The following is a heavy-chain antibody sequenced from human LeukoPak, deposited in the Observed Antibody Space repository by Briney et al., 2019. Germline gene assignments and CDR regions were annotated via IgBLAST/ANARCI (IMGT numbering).Heavy chain of an antibody. D-gene: IGHD2-15*01. V-gene: IGHV3-48*03. J-gene: IGHJ4*02. CDR1: GFTLSSYE. CDR3: ARGGSTYSRRYFDY. CDR2: ISSGGGTM. Sequence: PGGSLSLSCAASGFTLSSYEMNWVRQAPGKGLEWVSYISSGGGTMFYADSVKGRFTISRDNAKNSLYLQIYSLRAEDTANYYCARGGSTYSRRYFDYWGQGTLVTVSS.